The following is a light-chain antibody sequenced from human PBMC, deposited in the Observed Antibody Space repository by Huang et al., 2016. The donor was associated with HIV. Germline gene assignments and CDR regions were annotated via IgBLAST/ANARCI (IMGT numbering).Light chain of an antibody. CDR1: RSVSTN. CDR3: HQYNNWLLS. V-gene: IGKV3-15*01. Sequence: EIVMTQSPATLSVSPGQRVTLSCRANRSVSTNLAGYQQRHGQAPRLLIYGSSTRAPGIPARFRGSGSGTDFSLTISSLQSEDFALYYCHQYNNWLLSFGGGTRV. J-gene: IGKJ4*01. CDR2: GSS.